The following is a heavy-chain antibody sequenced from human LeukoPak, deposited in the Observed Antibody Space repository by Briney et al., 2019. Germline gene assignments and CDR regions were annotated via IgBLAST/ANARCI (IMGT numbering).Heavy chain of an antibody. CDR3: ARRPGYSSSWYKGKAGQYYFDY. V-gene: IGHV4-38-2*01. CDR2: IYHSGST. Sequence: SETLSLTCAVSDHSISSGYYWGWIRQPPGKRLEWIGSIYHSGSTYYNPSLKSRVTISVDTSKNQFSLKLTSVTAADTAVYYCARRPGYSSSWYKGKAGQYYFDYWGKGILVTVSS. J-gene: IGHJ4*02. CDR1: DHSISSGYY. D-gene: IGHD6-13*01.